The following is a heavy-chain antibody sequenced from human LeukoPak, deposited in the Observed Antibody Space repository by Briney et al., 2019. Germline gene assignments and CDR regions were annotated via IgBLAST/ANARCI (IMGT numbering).Heavy chain of an antibody. D-gene: IGHD3-22*01. CDR3: SKVPLNYYDSSGKAVGYFDY. CDR2: ISGSGGST. CDR1: GFTFSSYA. J-gene: IGHJ4*02. Sequence: GGSLRLSCAASGFTFSSYAMSWVRQAPGKGLEWVSAISGSGGSTYYADSVKGRFTISRDNSKNTLYLQMNSLRAEDTAVYYCSKVPLNYYDSSGKAVGYFDYWGQGTLVTVSS. V-gene: IGHV3-23*01.